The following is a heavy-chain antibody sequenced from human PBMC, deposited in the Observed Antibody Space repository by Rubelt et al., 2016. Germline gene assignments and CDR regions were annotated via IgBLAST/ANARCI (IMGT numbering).Heavy chain of an antibody. V-gene: IGHV4-61*01. CDR1: GGSVSSGSYY. Sequence: QVQLQESGPGLVKPSETLSLTCTVSGGSVSSGSYYWSWIRQPPGKGLEWIGYIYYSGSTNYKPSLKSRVTISVDTSKNQFSLKRSSVTAADTAVYYCARAPITLIRFDYWGQGTLVTVSS. J-gene: IGHJ4*02. D-gene: IGHD3-22*01. CDR3: ARAPITLIRFDY. CDR2: IYYSGST.